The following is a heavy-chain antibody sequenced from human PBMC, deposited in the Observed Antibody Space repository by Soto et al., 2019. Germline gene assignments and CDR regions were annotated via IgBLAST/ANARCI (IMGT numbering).Heavy chain of an antibody. CDR3: ARGGGSGSFDY. CDR2: INHLETT. Sequence: SETLSLTCTVSGASITFGGYSWSWIRQTPGKGLEWIGYINHLETTFYNPSFESRLTLSIDRAKNQFSLKLHSMSAADRAVYFCARGGGSGSFDYWGQGILITFSS. J-gene: IGHJ4*02. CDR1: GASITFGGYS. D-gene: IGHD1-26*01. V-gene: IGHV4-30-2*01.